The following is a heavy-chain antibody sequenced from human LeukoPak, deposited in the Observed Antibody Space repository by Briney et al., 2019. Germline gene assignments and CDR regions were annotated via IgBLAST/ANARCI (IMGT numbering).Heavy chain of an antibody. CDR3: ARDPGTYQLLNPYFDY. Sequence: AGGSLRLSCAASGFTFSAYNMNWVRQAPGKGLEWVAVISYDGSNKYYADSVKGRFTISRDNSKNTLYLQMDSLRAEDTAVYYCARDPGTYQLLNPYFDYWGQGTLVTVSS. CDR2: ISYDGSNK. CDR1: GFTFSAYN. J-gene: IGHJ4*02. V-gene: IGHV3-30-3*01. D-gene: IGHD2-2*01.